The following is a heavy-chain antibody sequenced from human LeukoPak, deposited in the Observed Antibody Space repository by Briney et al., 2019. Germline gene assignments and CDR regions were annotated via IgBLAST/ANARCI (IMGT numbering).Heavy chain of an antibody. V-gene: IGHV3-48*04. CDR2: ISSSSSTI. CDR3: AKWGHSGYDYPYYYYYGMDV. CDR1: GFTFSSYS. D-gene: IGHD5-12*01. J-gene: IGHJ6*02. Sequence: HPGGSLRLSCAASGFTFSSYSMNWVRQAPGKGLEWVSYISSSSSTIYYADSVKGRFTISRDNAKNTLYLQMNSLRAEDTAVYYCAKWGHSGYDYPYYYYYGMDVWGQGTTVTVSS.